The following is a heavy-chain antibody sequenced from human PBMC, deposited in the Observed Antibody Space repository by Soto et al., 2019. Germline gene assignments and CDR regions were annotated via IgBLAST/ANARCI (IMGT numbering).Heavy chain of an antibody. CDR2: ISAYNGNT. V-gene: IGHV1-18*01. CDR3: AREKLEVVGSMHYYYYYGMDV. J-gene: IGHJ6*02. CDR1: GYTFTSYG. D-gene: IGHD3-22*01. Sequence: QVQLVQSGAEVKKPGASVKVSCKASGYTFTSYGISWVRQAPGQGLEWMGWISAYNGNTNYAQKLQGRVTMTTDTATRTAYMELRSLRSDDTAVYYCAREKLEVVGSMHYYYYYGMDVWGQGTTVTVSS.